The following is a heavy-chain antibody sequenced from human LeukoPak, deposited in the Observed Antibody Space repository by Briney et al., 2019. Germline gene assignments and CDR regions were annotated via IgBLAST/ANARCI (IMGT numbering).Heavy chain of an antibody. CDR1: AFTFSRYG. V-gene: IGHV3-30*02. D-gene: IGHD3-10*02. CDR2: IRYDGSNK. CDR3: ARDLKDDYPEYVLDI. J-gene: IGHJ3*02. Sequence: GGSLRLSCAASAFTFSRYGMHWVRQAPGKGLEWVAFIRYDGSNKYYADSVNGRFTISRDNAKNALYLQMNSLRAEDTVVYYCARDLKDDYPEYVLDIWGQGTMVTVSS.